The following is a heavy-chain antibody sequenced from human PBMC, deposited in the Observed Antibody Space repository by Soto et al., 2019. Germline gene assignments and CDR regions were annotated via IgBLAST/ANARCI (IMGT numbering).Heavy chain of an antibody. J-gene: IGHJ4*02. CDR3: TRELGTAMVTPFDY. CDR1: GFTFGDYA. Sequence: GGSLRLSCTASGFTFGDYAMSWVRQAPGKGLEWVGFIRSKAYGGTTEYAASVKGRFTISRDDSKSIAYLQMNSLKTEDTAVYYCTRELGTAMVTPFDYWGQGTLVTVSS. D-gene: IGHD5-18*01. CDR2: IRSKAYGGTT. V-gene: IGHV3-49*04.